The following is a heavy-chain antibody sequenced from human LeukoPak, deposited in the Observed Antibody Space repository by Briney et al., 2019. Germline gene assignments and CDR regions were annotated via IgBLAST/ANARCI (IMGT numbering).Heavy chain of an antibody. J-gene: IGHJ4*02. CDR3: ARGGSSGYYFFDY. CDR1: GFTFSGYD. V-gene: IGHV3-13*01. D-gene: IGHD6-19*01. Sequence: PGGSLRLSCAASGFTFSGYDMHWVRQTTGKGLEWVSAISTAGDTYYPGSVKGRFTISRESAKNSLYLRMSSLRAEDTAVYYCARGGSSGYYFFDYWGQGTLATVSS. CDR2: ISTAGDT.